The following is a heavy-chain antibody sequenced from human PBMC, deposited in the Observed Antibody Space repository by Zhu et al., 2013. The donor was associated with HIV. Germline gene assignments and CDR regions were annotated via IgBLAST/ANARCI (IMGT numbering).Heavy chain of an antibody. CDR1: GYGFTSYY. CDR3: ATDIAEAGTNY. CDR2: INPSVGTT. D-gene: IGHD6-13*01. Sequence: QVQLEQSGAEVKKPGASVKVSCKASGYGFTSYYMHWVRQAPGQGLEWMGLINPSVGTTNYAQNFQGRVTITRDTSTRTVYMELSGLISDDTAVYYCATDIAEAGTNYWGQGTLVTVSS. V-gene: IGHV1-46*01. J-gene: IGHJ4*02.